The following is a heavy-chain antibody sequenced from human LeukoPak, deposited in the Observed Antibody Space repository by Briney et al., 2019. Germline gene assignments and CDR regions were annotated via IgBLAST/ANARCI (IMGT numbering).Heavy chain of an antibody. D-gene: IGHD3-10*01. V-gene: IGHV4-59*12. CDR2: IYYSGST. Sequence: SETLSLTCTVSGGSIRGYYWSWIRQPPGKGLEWIGYIYYSGSTNYNPSLKSRVTISVDTSKNQFSLKVSSVTAADTAVYYCARFRGGTFYFDYWGQGMLVTVSS. CDR3: ARFRGGTFYFDY. CDR1: GGSIRGYY. J-gene: IGHJ4*02.